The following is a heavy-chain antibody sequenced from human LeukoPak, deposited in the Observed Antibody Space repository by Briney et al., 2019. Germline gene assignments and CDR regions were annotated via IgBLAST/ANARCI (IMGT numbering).Heavy chain of an antibody. D-gene: IGHD1-14*01. CDR1: GGSVSSGSYY. V-gene: IGHV4-61*01. CDR2: IYYSGST. Sequence: SETLSLTCTVSGGSVSSGSYYWSWIRQPPGKGLEWIGYIYYSGSTNYNPSLKSRVTISVDTSKNQFSLKLSSVTAADTAVYYCARGGGLPTTSDYWGQGTLATVSS. J-gene: IGHJ4*02. CDR3: ARGGGLPTTSDY.